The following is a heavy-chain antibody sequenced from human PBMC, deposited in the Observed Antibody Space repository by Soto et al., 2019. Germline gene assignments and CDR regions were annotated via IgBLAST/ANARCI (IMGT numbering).Heavy chain of an antibody. CDR3: TRGGTPYFDC. J-gene: IGHJ4*02. CDR1: GFAFSDDG. D-gene: IGHD1-1*01. Sequence: LRLSCGASGFAFSDDGMVWVRQPPGKGLEWVTTISSHGGNEHYADSVKGRFTVSRDNSKNTVYLQMDSLRDEDTAVYFCTRGGTPYFDCWGQGTQVTVSS. CDR2: ISSHGGNE. V-gene: IGHV3-30*03.